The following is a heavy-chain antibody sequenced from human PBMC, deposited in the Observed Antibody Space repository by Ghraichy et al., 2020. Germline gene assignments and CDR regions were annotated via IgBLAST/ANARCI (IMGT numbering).Heavy chain of an antibody. V-gene: IGHV4-39*01. CDR1: GGSMSSGRLS. D-gene: IGHD6-13*01. CDR2: MFYNGKP. Sequence: SETLSLTCTVSGGSMSSGRLSWGWVRQSPGRGLEWIGNMFYNGKPYCNPSLKIRVTISGDLSQNQFSLNLTSVTAADTAVYYCARRDSWSLYYFAYWCQGVLVTVSS. CDR3: ARRDSWSLYYFAY. J-gene: IGHJ4*02.